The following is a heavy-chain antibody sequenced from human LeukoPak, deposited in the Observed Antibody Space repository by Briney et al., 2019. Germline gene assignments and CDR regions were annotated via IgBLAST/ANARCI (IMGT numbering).Heavy chain of an antibody. Sequence: PSETLSLTCAVYGGSFSGYYWSWIRQPPGKGLEWIGEINHSGSTNYNPSLKSRVTISVDTSKNQFSLKLGSVTAADTAVYYCARSRSRPTAEYFQHWGQGTLVTVSS. J-gene: IGHJ1*01. V-gene: IGHV4-34*01. CDR1: GGSFSGYY. CDR3: ARSRSRPTAEYFQH. CDR2: INHSGST.